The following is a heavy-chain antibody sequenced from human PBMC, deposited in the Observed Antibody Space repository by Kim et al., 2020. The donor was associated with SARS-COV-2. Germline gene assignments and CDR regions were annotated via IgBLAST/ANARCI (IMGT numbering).Heavy chain of an antibody. CDR2: IYTSGST. CDR1: GGSISSGCYY. CDR3: ARARYSYGETGWFDY. V-gene: IGHV4-61*02. Sequence: SETLSLTCTVSGGSISSGCYYWGWIRQPAGKGLEWIGRIYTSGSTNYNPSLKSRVTISVDTSKNQFSLKLSSVTAADTAVYYCARARYSYGETGWFDYWGQGTLVTVCS. J-gene: IGHJ4*02. D-gene: IGHD5-18*01.